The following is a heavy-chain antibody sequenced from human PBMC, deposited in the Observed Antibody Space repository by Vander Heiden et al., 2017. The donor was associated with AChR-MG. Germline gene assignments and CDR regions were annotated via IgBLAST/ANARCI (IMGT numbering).Heavy chain of an antibody. CDR1: GFTFSSHW. D-gene: IGHD4-4*01. V-gene: IGHV3-74*01. J-gene: IGHJ6*03. CDR3: ARDSNYPYYYYMDV. CDR2: INSDGSST. Sequence: VQLVESGGGLVQPGGSLRLSCAASGFTFSSHWMHWVRQAPGKGLVWASRINSDGSSTSYADSVKGRFTISRDNAKNTLYLQMNSLRAEDTAVYYCARDSNYPYYYYMDVWGKGTTVTVSS.